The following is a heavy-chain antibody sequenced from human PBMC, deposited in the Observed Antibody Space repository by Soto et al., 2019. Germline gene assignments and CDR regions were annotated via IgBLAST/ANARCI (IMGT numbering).Heavy chain of an antibody. CDR1: GGSVSSGSYY. V-gene: IGHV4-61*01. J-gene: IGHJ5*02. D-gene: IGHD3-22*01. Sequence: SETLSLTCTVSGGSVSSGSYYWSWIRQPPGKGLEWIGYIYYSGSTNYNPSLKSRVTISVDTSKNQFSLKLSSVTAADTAVYYCAREYRYYYDSSGYGRYGFDPWGQGTLVTVSS. CDR3: AREYRYYYDSSGYGRYGFDP. CDR2: IYYSGST.